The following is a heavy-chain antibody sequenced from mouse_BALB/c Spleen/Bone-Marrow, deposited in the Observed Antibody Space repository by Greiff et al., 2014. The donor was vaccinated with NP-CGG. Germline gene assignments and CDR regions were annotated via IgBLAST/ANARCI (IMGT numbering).Heavy chain of an antibody. Sequence: VQLQQSGAELVRPGASVKVSCKASGYSFTSYWINWVKQRPGQGLEWIGNIYPSDSYTNYNQNFKDKATLTVDKSSSTAYMQLSSPTSDDAAVYYCTRQYGNYYAMDYWGQGTSVTVSS. CDR3: TRQYGNYYAMDY. CDR2: IYPSDSYT. V-gene: IGHV1-69*02. CDR1: GYSFTSYW. J-gene: IGHJ4*01. D-gene: IGHD2-10*02.